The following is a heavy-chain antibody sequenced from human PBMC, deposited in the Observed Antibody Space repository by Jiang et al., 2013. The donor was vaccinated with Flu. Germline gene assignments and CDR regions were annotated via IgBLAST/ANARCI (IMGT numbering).Heavy chain of an antibody. CDR3: ARRTYYYDSSGLSFAFDI. Sequence: GPGLVKPSETLSLTCTVSGGSISSSSYYWGWIRQPPGKGLEWIGSIYYSGSTYYNPSLKSRVTISVDTSKNQFSLKLSSVTAADTAVYYCARRTYYYDSSGLSFAFDIWGQGTMVTVSS. D-gene: IGHD3-22*01. CDR1: GGSISSSSYY. J-gene: IGHJ3*02. CDR2: IYYSGST. V-gene: IGHV4-39*07.